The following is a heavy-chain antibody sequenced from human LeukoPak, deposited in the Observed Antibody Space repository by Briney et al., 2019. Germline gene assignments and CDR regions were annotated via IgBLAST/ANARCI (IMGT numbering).Heavy chain of an antibody. CDR3: STDQGGDILTGC. V-gene: IGHV3-30-3*01. Sequence: GGSLRLSCAASGFTFSSYAMHWVRQAPGKGLEWVAVISYDGSNKYYADSVKGRFTISRDNSKNTLYLQMNSLKTEDTALYYCSTDQGGDILTGCWGQGTLVTVSS. J-gene: IGHJ4*02. D-gene: IGHD3-9*01. CDR1: GFTFSSYA. CDR2: ISYDGSNK.